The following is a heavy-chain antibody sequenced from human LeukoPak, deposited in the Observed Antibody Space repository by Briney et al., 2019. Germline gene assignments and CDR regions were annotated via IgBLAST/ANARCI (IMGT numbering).Heavy chain of an antibody. J-gene: IGHJ5*02. CDR2: IYHSGST. CDR1: GYSISSGYY. D-gene: IGHD6-13*01. V-gene: IGHV4-38-2*01. Sequence: SETLSLTCAVPGYSISSGYYWGWIRQPPGKGLEWIGSIYHSGSTYYNPSLKSRVTISVDTSKNQFSLKLNSVTAADTAVYYCARGRQQLVLSWFDPWGQGTLVTVSS. CDR3: ARGRQQLVLSWFDP.